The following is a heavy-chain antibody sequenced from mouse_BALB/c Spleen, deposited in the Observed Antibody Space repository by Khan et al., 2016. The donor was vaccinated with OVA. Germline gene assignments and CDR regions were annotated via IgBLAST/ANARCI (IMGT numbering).Heavy chain of an antibody. D-gene: IGHD1-1*01. CDR3: ARAGYGSPFAY. Sequence: VQLQESGPELVRPGASVKMSCKASGYTFTSFWIHWVKQRPGQGLEWIGMIDPSKSETRLNQKFKDKVTLNVDKSSNTAYMQISRLTSDGAAVYYCARAGYGSPFAYWGQGTLVTVSA. V-gene: IGHV1S127*01. J-gene: IGHJ3*01. CDR1: GYTFTSFW. CDR2: IDPSKSET.